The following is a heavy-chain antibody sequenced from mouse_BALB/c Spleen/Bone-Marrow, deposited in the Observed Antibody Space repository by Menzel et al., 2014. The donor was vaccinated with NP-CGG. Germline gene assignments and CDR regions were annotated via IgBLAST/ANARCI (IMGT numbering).Heavy chain of an antibody. V-gene: IGHV1-22*01. Sequence: EVQLQQSGPELVKPGPSVKISCKTPGYTFTEYTMHWVKQSHGKSLEWIGSINPNNGGTSYNQKFKGKATLTVDKSSSTAYMELRSLTSEDSAVYYCARRGGYDYWGQGTTLTVSS. CDR1: GYTFTEYT. CDR3: ARRGGYDY. D-gene: IGHD1-2*01. CDR2: INPNNGGT. J-gene: IGHJ2*01.